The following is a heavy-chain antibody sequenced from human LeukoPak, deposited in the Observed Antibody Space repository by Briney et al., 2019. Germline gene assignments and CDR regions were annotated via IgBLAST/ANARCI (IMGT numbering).Heavy chain of an antibody. J-gene: IGHJ4*02. Sequence: PGGSLRLSCAASGFTFDDYAMHWVRQAPGKGLEWVSLISGDGGSTYYADSVKGRFTISRDNSKNSLYLQMNSLRTEDTAFYYCAKDVRSGSYFDYWGQGTLVTVSS. CDR1: GFTFDDYA. CDR3: AKDVRSGSYFDY. D-gene: IGHD1-26*01. CDR2: ISGDGGST. V-gene: IGHV3-43*02.